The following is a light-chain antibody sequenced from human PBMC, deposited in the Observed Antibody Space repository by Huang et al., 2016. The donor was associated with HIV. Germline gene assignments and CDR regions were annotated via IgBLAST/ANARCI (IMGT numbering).Light chain of an antibody. J-gene: IGKJ1*01. CDR3: QQYDNWPQT. Sequence: EIVMTQSPATLSVSPGERATLSCRASQSVNSNLVWYQQKAGQAPRLLIYGASTMATGIPARFRGSGCGTDCTLTISSLQSEDFAVSYCQQYDNWPQTFGQGTKVEIK. V-gene: IGKV3-15*01. CDR2: GAS. CDR1: QSVNSN.